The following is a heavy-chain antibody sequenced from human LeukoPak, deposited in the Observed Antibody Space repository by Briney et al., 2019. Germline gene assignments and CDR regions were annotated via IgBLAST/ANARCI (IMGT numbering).Heavy chain of an antibody. CDR3: ARGGVGAVAGPYYYYYMDV. CDR1: GYTFTGYY. D-gene: IGHD6-19*01. J-gene: IGHJ6*03. Sequence: GASVKVSCKASGYTFTGYYMHWVRQAPGQGLERMGWINPNSGGTNYAQKFQGRVTMTRDTSISTAYMELSRLRSDDTAVYYCARGGVGAVAGPYYYYYMDVWGKGTTVTVSS. CDR2: INPNSGGT. V-gene: IGHV1-2*02.